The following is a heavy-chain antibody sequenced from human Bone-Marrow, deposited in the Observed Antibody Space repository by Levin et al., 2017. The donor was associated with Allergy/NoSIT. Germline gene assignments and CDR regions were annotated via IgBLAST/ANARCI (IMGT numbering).Heavy chain of an antibody. Sequence: PAASVKVSCKASGGTFSSHGIAWVRQAPGQGLEWMGGIIPIFGPPNYAQKFQGRVTISADESTNTAYMELSSLRSDDTAVFYCAGLTGDWSGGACLSRYFYYYMDVWGNGTTVAVSS. V-gene: IGHV1-69*13. D-gene: IGHD2-15*01. J-gene: IGHJ6*03. CDR3: AGLTGDWSGGACLSRYFYYYMDV. CDR1: GGTFSSHG. CDR2: IIPIFGPP.